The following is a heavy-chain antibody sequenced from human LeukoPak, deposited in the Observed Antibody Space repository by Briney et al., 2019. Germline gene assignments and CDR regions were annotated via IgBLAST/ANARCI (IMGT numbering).Heavy chain of an antibody. V-gene: IGHV3-74*03. CDR2: INERGTDS. CDR3: ARALYDSSGYYSHFDY. J-gene: IGHJ4*02. Sequence: PGGSLRLSCTASGFTFSGHWIHWVRQPPGMGLVWVSRINERGTDSMYAESVKGRFTISRDNAKNTVYLQMNSLRAEDTAVYYCARALYDSSGYYSHFDYWGQGTLVTVSS. CDR1: GFTFSGHW. D-gene: IGHD3-22*01.